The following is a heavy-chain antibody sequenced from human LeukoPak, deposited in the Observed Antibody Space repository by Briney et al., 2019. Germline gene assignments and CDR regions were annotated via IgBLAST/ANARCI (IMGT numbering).Heavy chain of an antibody. D-gene: IGHD3-16*01. J-gene: IGHJ4*02. V-gene: IGHV1-8*03. CDR2: MNPNSGNT. Sequence: ASVKVSCKASGYTFTGYYMHWVRQATGQGLEWMGWMNPNSGNTGYAQKFQGRVTITRDTSASTAYMELSSLRSEDTAVYYCARDQNPMGYWGQGTLVTVSS. CDR1: GYTFTGYY. CDR3: ARDQNPMGY.